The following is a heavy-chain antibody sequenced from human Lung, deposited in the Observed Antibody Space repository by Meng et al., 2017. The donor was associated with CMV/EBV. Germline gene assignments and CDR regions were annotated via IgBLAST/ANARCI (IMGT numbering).Heavy chain of an antibody. V-gene: IGHV4-39*01. CDR3: ARHRDSSVHYFGWFDP. J-gene: IGHJ5*02. CDR2: IFYRGNT. CDR1: GGPISSSDYY. Sequence: PXTLSLXCTVSGGPISSSDYYWGWIRQPPGKGLEWIGTIFYRGNTYYNPSLKSRVTISVDTSKNQFSLKLSSVTAADTAVYYCARHRDSSVHYFGWFDPWGQGTLVTVSS. D-gene: IGHD3-22*01.